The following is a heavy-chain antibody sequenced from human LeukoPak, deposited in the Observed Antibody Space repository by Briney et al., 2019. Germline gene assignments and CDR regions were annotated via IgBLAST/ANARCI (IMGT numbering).Heavy chain of an antibody. J-gene: IGHJ3*02. Sequence: GGSLRLSCAASGFTFSDYYMSWIRQAPGKGLEWISYISSTGSNIYYADSVKGRFTISRDNAKNSLYLQMNSLRAEDTAVYYCARDIFGTPFSSSWVPNAFDIWGQGTMVTVSS. V-gene: IGHV3-11*04. CDR1: GFTFSDYY. CDR3: ARDIFGTPFSSSWVPNAFDI. D-gene: IGHD6-13*01. CDR2: ISSTGSNI.